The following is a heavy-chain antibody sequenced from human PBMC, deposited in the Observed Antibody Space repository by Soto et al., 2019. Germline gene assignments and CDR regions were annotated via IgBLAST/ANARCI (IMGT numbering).Heavy chain of an antibody. D-gene: IGHD5-12*01. CDR2: ISGSGDST. Sequence: GGSLRLSCAASGFTFSTYAMIWVRQAPGKGLEWVSAISGSGDSTYYADSVKGRFTISRDNSKNTLYLQMSSLRAEDTAIYYCAKDSFINLRGYDAYWGQGTLVTVSS. CDR1: GFTFSTYA. J-gene: IGHJ4*02. V-gene: IGHV3-23*01. CDR3: AKDSFINLRGYDAY.